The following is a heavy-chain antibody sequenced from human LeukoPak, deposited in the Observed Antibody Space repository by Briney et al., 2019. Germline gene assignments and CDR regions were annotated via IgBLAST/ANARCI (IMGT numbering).Heavy chain of an antibody. D-gene: IGHD1-26*01. CDR2: IGAGAEST. CDR3: AKDSGKYSDDY. J-gene: IGHJ4*02. Sequence: GGSLRLSCDSSGFTFSNYAMSWFRQAPGKGLEWVSSIGAGAESTYYADPVKGRFTVSRDNSENTLYLQMNSLRADDTAIYYCAKDSGKYSDDYWGQGTLVTVS. V-gene: IGHV3-23*01. CDR1: GFTFSNYA.